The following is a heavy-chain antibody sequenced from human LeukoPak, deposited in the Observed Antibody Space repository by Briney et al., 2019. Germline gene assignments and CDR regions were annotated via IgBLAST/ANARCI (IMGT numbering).Heavy chain of an antibody. D-gene: IGHD2-2*01. CDR3: ARSELGYCSSTSCLRFDP. J-gene: IGHJ5*02. Sequence: GASVKVSCKASGYTFTSYDINWVRQATGQGLEWMGWMNPNSGNTGYAQKFQGRVTMTRNTSISTAYMELSSLRSDDTAVYYCARSELGYCSSTSCLRFDPWGQGTLVTVSS. CDR1: GYTFTSYD. CDR2: MNPNSGNT. V-gene: IGHV1-8*01.